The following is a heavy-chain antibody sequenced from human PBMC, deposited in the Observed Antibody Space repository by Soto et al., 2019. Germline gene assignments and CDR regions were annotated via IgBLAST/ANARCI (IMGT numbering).Heavy chain of an antibody. CDR1: FTFSMYS. J-gene: IGHJ5*02. CDR3: TRDQGGSYDSWFDP. V-gene: IGHV3-21*01. D-gene: IGHD1-26*01. Sequence: GGSLRLSCSFTFSMYSMNWVRQAPGKGLEWVASISSGGDYIKYADSVKGRFTISRDNAKNSVSLQMNSLRVDDTVIYFCTRDQGGSYDSWFDPWGKGTLVTVPS. CDR2: ISSGGDYI.